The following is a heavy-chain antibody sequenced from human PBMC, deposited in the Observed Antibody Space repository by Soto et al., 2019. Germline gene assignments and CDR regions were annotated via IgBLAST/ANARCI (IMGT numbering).Heavy chain of an antibody. CDR1: GYTFTSYD. Sequence: GSSGKVCCKASGYTFTSYDMHWVRQAPGQGLEWMGIINPSGGSTRYAQKFQGRVTMTRDTSTSTVYMELSSLRSEDTAVYYCARGLIYDSSGYYFDYWGQGTLVTVSS. D-gene: IGHD3-22*01. V-gene: IGHV1-46*01. CDR2: INPSGGST. CDR3: ARGLIYDSSGYYFDY. J-gene: IGHJ4*02.